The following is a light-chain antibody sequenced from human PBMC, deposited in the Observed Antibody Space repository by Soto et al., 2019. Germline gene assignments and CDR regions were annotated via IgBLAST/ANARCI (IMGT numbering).Light chain of an antibody. CDR1: SSDVGGYDY. J-gene: IGLJ1*01. Sequence: QSVLTQPPSASGSPGQSVTISCTGTSSDVGGYDYVSWYQQHPGKAPKLMIYEVTKRPSGVPDRFSGSKSGNTASLTVSGLQAEDGADYYCNSYTSTSTPYVFGTGTKVTVL. CDR3: NSYTSTSTPYV. V-gene: IGLV2-8*01. CDR2: EVT.